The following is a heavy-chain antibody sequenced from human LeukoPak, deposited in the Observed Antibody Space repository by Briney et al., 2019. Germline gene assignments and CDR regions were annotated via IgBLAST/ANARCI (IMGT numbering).Heavy chain of an antibody. CDR2: ISSSSSNI. Sequence: PGGSLRLSCAASGFTFSSYSMNWVSQAPGKGLEGVSSISSSSSNIYYADSVKGRFTISRDNAKNSLYLQINSLRAEDTAVYYCARGPPGIGSYYGFNYWGQGTLVTVSS. V-gene: IGHV3-21*01. CDR1: GFTFSSYS. J-gene: IGHJ4*02. D-gene: IGHD1-26*01. CDR3: ARGPPGIGSYYGFNY.